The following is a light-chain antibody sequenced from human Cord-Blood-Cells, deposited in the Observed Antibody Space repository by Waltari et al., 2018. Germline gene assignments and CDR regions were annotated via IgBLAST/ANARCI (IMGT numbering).Light chain of an antibody. J-gene: IGKJ2*01. CDR2: DAS. CDR1: QSVSSY. V-gene: IGKV3-11*01. Sequence: EIVLTQSPATLSLSPGDRATLSCRASQSVSSYLASYQQKPGQAPRLLIYDASNRATGIPARFSGSGSGTDFTLTISSLEPEDFAVYYCQQRSNWPPYTFGQGTKLEIK. CDR3: QQRSNWPPYT.